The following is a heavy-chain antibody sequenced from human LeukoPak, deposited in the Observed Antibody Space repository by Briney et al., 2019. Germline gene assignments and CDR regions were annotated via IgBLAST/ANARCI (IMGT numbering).Heavy chain of an antibody. D-gene: IGHD2-2*01. CDR1: GGTISSNTFH. CDR3: ARQDIVVVPAAPKSGGEDFDI. J-gene: IGHJ3*02. Sequence: SETLSLTCTVSGGTISSNTFHWGWIRQPPGKGGVWVGSIYYSGRTYHNPFLKGRVTISEDTSNNLYSRMLSSVTAADTALYYCARQDIVVVPAAPKSGGEDFDIWGQGTMVTVSS. V-gene: IGHV4-39*01. CDR2: IYYSGRT.